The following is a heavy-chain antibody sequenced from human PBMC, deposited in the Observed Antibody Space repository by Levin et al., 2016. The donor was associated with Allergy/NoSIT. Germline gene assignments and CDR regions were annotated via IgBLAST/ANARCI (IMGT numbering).Heavy chain of an antibody. CDR2: IWYDGSKK. V-gene: IGHV3-33*01. J-gene: IGHJ4*02. D-gene: IGHD7-27*01. Sequence: GGSLRLSCAASGFTFSSYGMHWVRQAPGKGLEWVAVIWYDGSKKYYADSVKGRFTISRDNSRNTLYLQMNSLRAEDTAVFYCARDLLTGDLYFDYWGQGTLVTVSS. CDR3: ARDLLTGDLYFDY. CDR1: GFTFSSYG.